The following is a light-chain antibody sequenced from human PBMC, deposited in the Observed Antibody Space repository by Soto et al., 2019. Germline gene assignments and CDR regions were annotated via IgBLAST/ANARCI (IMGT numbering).Light chain of an antibody. CDR1: QSSSSW. Sequence: DIQMTQSPSTLSASVGDIVTITCRASQSSSSWLAWYQQKPGKAPKLLIYDASSLESGVPSRFSGSGSGTEFTLTFSSLQHDDFATYYCPQYNSYPWTFGQGTKVEIK. V-gene: IGKV1-5*01. J-gene: IGKJ1*01. CDR3: PQYNSYPWT. CDR2: DAS.